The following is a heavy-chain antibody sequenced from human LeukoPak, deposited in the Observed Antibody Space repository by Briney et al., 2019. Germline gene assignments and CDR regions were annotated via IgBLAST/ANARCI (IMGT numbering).Heavy chain of an antibody. Sequence: SCKASGYTFTSYAMHWVRQAPGEELEQVSLTHGDGGNTDYADSVKGRFTISRDYSKNTLYLQLSSLRAEDTAVYYCVRDFYGMDVWGQGTTVTVSS. D-gene: IGHD3-3*01. CDR3: VRDFYGMDV. CDR2: THGDGGNT. J-gene: IGHJ6*02. V-gene: IGHV3-64D*06. CDR1: GYTFTSYA.